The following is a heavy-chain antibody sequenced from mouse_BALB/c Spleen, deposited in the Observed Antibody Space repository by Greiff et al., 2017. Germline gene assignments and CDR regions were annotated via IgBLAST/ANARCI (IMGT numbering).Heavy chain of an antibody. J-gene: IGHJ4*01. D-gene: IGHD2-10*01. V-gene: IGHV1S81*02. CDR2: INPSNGRT. CDR1: GYTFTSYW. CDR3: ARAYYGNFPVDY. Sequence: QVQLQQPGAELVKPGASVKLSCKASGYTFTSYWMHWVKQRPGQGLEWIGEINPSNGRTNYNEKFKSKATLTVDKSSSTAYMQLSSLTSEDSAVYYCARAYYGNFPVDYWGQGTSVTVSS.